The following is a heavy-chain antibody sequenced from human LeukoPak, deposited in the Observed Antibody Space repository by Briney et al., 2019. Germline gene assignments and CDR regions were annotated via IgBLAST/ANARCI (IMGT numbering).Heavy chain of an antibody. CDR1: GGSISSYY. CDR3: ARFEVNVRRSGYRLGWYFDL. Sequence: SETLSLTCTVSGGSISSYYWSWIRQPPGKGLEWIGYIYYSGSTNYNPSLKSRVTISVDTSKNQFSLKLSSVTAADTAVYYCARFEVNVRRSGYRLGWYFDLWGRGTLVTVSS. CDR2: IYYSGST. J-gene: IGHJ2*01. V-gene: IGHV4-59*12. D-gene: IGHD3-22*01.